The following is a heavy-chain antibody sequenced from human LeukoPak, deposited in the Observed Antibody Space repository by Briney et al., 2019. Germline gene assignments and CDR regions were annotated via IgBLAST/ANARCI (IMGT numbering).Heavy chain of an antibody. D-gene: IGHD3-22*01. J-gene: IGHJ6*02. V-gene: IGHV3-74*01. CDR2: IESDGSRT. CDR3: ARDTYYYNSTAFYHYYYGMDV. Sequence: GGSLRLSCAASGFTFSNCWMHWVCQVPGKGLEWVSRIESDGSRTSYADSVKGRFTISRDNAKNTLSLQMNSLRAEDTTVYYCARDTYYYNSTAFYHYYYGMDVWGQGTTVTVSS. CDR1: GFTFSNCW.